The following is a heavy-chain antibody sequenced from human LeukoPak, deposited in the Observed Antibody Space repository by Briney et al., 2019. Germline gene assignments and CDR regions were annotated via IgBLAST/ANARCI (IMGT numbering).Heavy chain of an antibody. CDR3: ARGNFLDLDY. CDR2: IYYSGST. J-gene: IGHJ4*02. V-gene: IGHV4-30-4*08. Sequence: SETLSLTCTVSGVSISSGDYYWSWMRQPPGKGLEWIGYIYYSGSTYYNPSLMSRVTISLDTSTNKFSLKLSSVTAADTAVYYCARGNFLDLDYWGQGTLVTVSS. CDR1: GVSISSGDYY. D-gene: IGHD3/OR15-3a*01.